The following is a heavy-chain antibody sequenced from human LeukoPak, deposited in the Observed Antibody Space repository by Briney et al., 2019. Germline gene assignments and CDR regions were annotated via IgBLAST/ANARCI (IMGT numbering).Heavy chain of an antibody. CDR3: ARRVGDSSGYYGFDY. V-gene: IGHV5-51*01. J-gene: IGHJ4*02. Sequence: GESLKISCKGSGYSFTSYWIGWLRQMPGKGLEWMGIIYPGDSDTRYSPSFQGQVTISADKSISTAYLQWSSLKASDTAMYYCARRVGDSSGYYGFDYWGQGTQVTVSS. CDR2: IYPGDSDT. D-gene: IGHD3-22*01. CDR1: GYSFTSYW.